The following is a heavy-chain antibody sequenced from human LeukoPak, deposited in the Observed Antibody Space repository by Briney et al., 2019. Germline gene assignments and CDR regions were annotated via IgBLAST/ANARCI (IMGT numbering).Heavy chain of an antibody. V-gene: IGHV1-18*01. CDR3: ARDLVPTGGRPGSSDY. CDR1: GYTFTNYG. J-gene: IGHJ4*02. Sequence: GASVKVSCKASGYTFTNYGISWVRQAPGQGLEWMGWISAYNGITNYAENLQGTVTMTTDKSTSTAYMELRSLRSDDTAVYYCARDLVPTGGRPGSSDYWGQGTLVTVSS. D-gene: IGHD2-15*01. CDR2: ISAYNGIT.